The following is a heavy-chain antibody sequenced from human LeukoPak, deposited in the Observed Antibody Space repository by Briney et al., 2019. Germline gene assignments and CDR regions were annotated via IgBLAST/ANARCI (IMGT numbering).Heavy chain of an antibody. CDR3: ARHGFYYASGPLIDY. CDR1: GDSINRNSNY. V-gene: IGHV4-39*01. D-gene: IGHD3-10*01. J-gene: IGHJ4*02. CDR2: IYYSGST. Sequence: SETLSLTCIVSGDSINRNSNYWGWLRQPPGRELEWIGSIYYSGSTYYNPSLKSRVTISADASKNRFSLRLSSVTATDTAVYYCARHGFYYASGPLIDYWGQGILVTVSS.